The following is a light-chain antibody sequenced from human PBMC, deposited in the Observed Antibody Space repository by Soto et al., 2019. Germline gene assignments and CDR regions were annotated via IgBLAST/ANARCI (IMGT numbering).Light chain of an antibody. J-gene: IGLJ1*01. CDR3: QSYDSSLSADYV. CDR1: SSNIGAGYD. Sequence: QSVLTQPPSVSGAPGQRVTISCTGSSSNIGAGYDVHWYQQLPGTAPKLLIYGNSNRTSGVPDRFSGSKSGTSASLAITGLQAEDEADYYCQSYDSSLSADYVFGTGTKVTV. CDR2: GNS. V-gene: IGLV1-40*01.